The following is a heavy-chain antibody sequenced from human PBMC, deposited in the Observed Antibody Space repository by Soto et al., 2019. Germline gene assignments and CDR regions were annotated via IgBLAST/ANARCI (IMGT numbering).Heavy chain of an antibody. CDR3: ARGLAVAYSPALL. Sequence: QVQLEQSGAEVKNPGASVKVSCKASGYTFTSYYMHWVRQAPGQGLEWMGVINPGGGITSYAENLHGRVTMTRDTSTSTAYRELSSLRSEDTAIYYCARGLAVAYSPALLWGQGTLLTVYS. CDR1: GYTFTSYY. V-gene: IGHV1-46*01. CDR2: INPGGGIT. J-gene: IGHJ4*02. D-gene: IGHD2-21*01.